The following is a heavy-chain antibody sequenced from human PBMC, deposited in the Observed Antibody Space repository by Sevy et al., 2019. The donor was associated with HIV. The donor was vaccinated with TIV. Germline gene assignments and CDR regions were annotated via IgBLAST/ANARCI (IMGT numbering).Heavy chain of an antibody. D-gene: IGHD4-17*01. Sequence: SETLSLTCTVSGGSISSSSYYWGWIRQPPGKGLEWIGSIYYSGSTYYNPSLKSRVTISVDTSKNLFSLKLSSVTAADTAVYYCARDYGGNSADYYGMDVWGQGTTVTVSS. CDR2: IYYSGST. J-gene: IGHJ6*02. CDR1: GGSISSSSYY. V-gene: IGHV4-39*02. CDR3: ARDYGGNSADYYGMDV.